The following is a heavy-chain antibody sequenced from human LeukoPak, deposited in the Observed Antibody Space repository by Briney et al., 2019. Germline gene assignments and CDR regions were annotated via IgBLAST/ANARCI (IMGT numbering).Heavy chain of an antibody. CDR3: AREYCSGGSCYAGGFDY. V-gene: IGHV1-69*13. CDR2: IIPIFGTA. Sequence: SVKVSCKASGGTFISYAISWVRQAPGQGLEWMGGIIPIFGTANYAQKFQGRVTITADESTSTAYMELSSLRSEDTAVYYCAREYCSGGSCYAGGFDYWGQGTLVTVSS. CDR1: GGTFISYA. D-gene: IGHD2-15*01. J-gene: IGHJ4*02.